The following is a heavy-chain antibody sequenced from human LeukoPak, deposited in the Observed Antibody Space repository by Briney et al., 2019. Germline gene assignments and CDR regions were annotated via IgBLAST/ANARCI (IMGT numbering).Heavy chain of an antibody. CDR1: GFTFSSYE. CDR2: IYSSGST. CDR3: ASIFY. Sequence: GGSLRLSCAASGFTFSSYEMNWVRQAPGRGLEWVSVIYSSGSTYYADSVKGRFTISRDNSKNTLYLQMNSLRAEDTAVYYCASIFYWGQGTLVTVSS. J-gene: IGHJ4*02. V-gene: IGHV3-66*01.